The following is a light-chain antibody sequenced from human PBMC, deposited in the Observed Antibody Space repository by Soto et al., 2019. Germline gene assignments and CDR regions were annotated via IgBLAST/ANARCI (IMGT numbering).Light chain of an antibody. CDR3: LQYDTLPLT. CDR1: QAIMNY. Sequence: DIQMTQSPSSLSASVGDRVTITCRASQAIMNYLNWYQQKPGKAPKLLIYDAYKLETGVPSRFSGSGSGTDFAFTISGLQPEDIATYYCLQYDTLPLTFGGGTKVEIK. V-gene: IGKV1-33*01. CDR2: DAY. J-gene: IGKJ4*01.